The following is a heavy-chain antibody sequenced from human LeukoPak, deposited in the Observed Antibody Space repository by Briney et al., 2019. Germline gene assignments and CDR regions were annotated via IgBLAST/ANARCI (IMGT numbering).Heavy chain of an antibody. Sequence: ASVKVSCKASGYTFTSYYMHWVRQAPGQGLEWMGIINPSGGSTSYAQKFQGRATMTRDTSTSTVYMELSSLRSEDTAVYYCARDRPHIVVVPAAGGRWFDPWGQGTLVTVSS. CDR2: INPSGGST. CDR1: GYTFTSYY. V-gene: IGHV1-46*01. CDR3: ARDRPHIVVVPAAGGRWFDP. J-gene: IGHJ5*02. D-gene: IGHD2-2*01.